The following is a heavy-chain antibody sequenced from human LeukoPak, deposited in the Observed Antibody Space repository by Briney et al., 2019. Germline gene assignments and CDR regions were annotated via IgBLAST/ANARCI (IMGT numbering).Heavy chain of an antibody. J-gene: IGHJ4*02. Sequence: PGGSLRLSYAASGFTFSSYSMNWVRQAPGKGLEWVSSISSSSSYIYYADSVKGRFTISRDNAKNSLYLQMNSLRAEDTAVYYCARAVTYYYDSSGYPFSYWGQGTLATVSS. CDR3: ARAVTYYYDSSGYPFSY. V-gene: IGHV3-21*01. D-gene: IGHD3-22*01. CDR2: ISSSSSYI. CDR1: GFTFSSYS.